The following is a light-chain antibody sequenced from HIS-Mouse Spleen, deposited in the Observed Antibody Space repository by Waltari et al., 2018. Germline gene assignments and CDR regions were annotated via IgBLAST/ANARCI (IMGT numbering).Light chain of an antibody. J-gene: IGKJ2*01. Sequence: DVVMTQSPLSLPVTLGQPASISCRSSQSLVHSDGNTYLNWFQQRPGQSPRRLIYKVSNRDSGVPDRFSGSGSGTDSTLKISRVEAEDVGVYYCMQGTHWPAYTFGQGTKLEIK. CDR1: QSLVHSDGNTY. V-gene: IGKV2-30*02. CDR3: MQGTHWPAYT. CDR2: KVS.